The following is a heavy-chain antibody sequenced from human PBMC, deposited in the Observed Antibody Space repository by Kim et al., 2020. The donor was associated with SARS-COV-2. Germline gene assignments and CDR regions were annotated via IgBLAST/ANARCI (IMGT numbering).Heavy chain of an antibody. CDR2: GNT. Sequence: GNTKYSQKFQGRVTITRDTSASTAYMELSSLRSEDTAVYYCARGRLDFDYWGQGTLVTVSS. V-gene: IGHV1-3*01. D-gene: IGHD3-9*01. CDR3: ARGRLDFDY. J-gene: IGHJ4*02.